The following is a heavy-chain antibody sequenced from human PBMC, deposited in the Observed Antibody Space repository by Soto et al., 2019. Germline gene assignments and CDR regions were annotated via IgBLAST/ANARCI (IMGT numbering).Heavy chain of an antibody. J-gene: IGHJ6*03. CDR1: GFTFSSYW. V-gene: IGHV3-7*04. CDR3: ARGMASSSWYRYYYYMDV. Sequence: GGSLRLSCAASGFTFSSYWMSWVRQAPGKGLEWVANIKQDGSEKYYVDSVKGRFTISRDNAKNSLYLQMNSLRAEDTAVYYCARGMASSSWYRYYYYMDVWGKGTTVTVSS. D-gene: IGHD6-13*01. CDR2: IKQDGSEK.